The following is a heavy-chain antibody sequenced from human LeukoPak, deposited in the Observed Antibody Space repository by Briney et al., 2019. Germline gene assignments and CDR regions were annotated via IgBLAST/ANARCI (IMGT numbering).Heavy chain of an antibody. CDR1: GFPLSGYG. V-gene: IGHV3-30*18. Sequence: GGPLRSSCAPPGFPLSGYGMHWARQAPGKGLKGGALISFDGSNQYYADSVKGRFTISRDNSKNTLYLQMSSLRAEDTAVYYCAKPPEVGATVGYFDYWGQGTLVTVSS. CDR3: AKPPEVGATVGYFDY. CDR2: ISFDGSNQ. J-gene: IGHJ4*02. D-gene: IGHD1-26*01.